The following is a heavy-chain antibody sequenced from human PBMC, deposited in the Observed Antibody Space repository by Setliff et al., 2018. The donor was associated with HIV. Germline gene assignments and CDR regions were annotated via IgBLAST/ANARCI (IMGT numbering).Heavy chain of an antibody. D-gene: IGHD3-3*01. Sequence: GGSMRLSCAASGFIFGNFGLHWVRQAPGGGLEWVTFIRYDGSEKFYADSVRGRFTISRDNSKNKLYRQMNSLRIEDTAIYYCVKGDNFWTGYSTYFEFDPWGQGTLVTVSS. CDR1: GFIFGNFG. CDR3: VKGDNFWTGYSTYFEFDP. V-gene: IGHV3-30*02. J-gene: IGHJ5*02. CDR2: IRYDGSEK.